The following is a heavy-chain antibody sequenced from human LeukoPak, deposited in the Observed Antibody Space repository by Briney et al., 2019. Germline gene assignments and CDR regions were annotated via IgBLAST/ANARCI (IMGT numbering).Heavy chain of an antibody. V-gene: IGHV3-48*02. CDR3: ARQAPGVFDY. CDR1: GFTFDDYA. Sequence: GGSLRLSCAASGFTFDDYAMHWVRQAPGKGLEWVSYISSSSSTIYYADSVKGRFTISRDNAKNSLYLQMNSLRDEDTAVYYCARQAPGVFDYWGQGTLVTVSS. J-gene: IGHJ4*02. CDR2: ISSSSSTI. D-gene: IGHD3-10*01.